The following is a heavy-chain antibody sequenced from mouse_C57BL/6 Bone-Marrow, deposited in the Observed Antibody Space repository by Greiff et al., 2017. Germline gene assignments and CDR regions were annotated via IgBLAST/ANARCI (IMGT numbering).Heavy chain of an antibody. D-gene: IGHD3-2*02. Sequence: QVQLQQPGAELVKPGASVKLSCKASGYTFTSYWMQWVKQRPGQGLEWIGEIDPSDSYTNYNQKFKGKATLTVDKSSSTAYMQLSSLTSEDSAVYYCARELRPHYFDYWGQGTTLTVSS. J-gene: IGHJ2*01. CDR2: IDPSDSYT. V-gene: IGHV1-50*01. CDR1: GYTFTSYW. CDR3: ARELRPHYFDY.